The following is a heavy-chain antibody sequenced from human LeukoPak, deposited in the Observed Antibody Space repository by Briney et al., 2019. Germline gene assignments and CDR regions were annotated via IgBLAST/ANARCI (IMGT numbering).Heavy chain of an antibody. Sequence: SETLSLTCTVSGGFISSHYWSWIRQPAGKGLEWIGRIYPSGGTTNYNPSLKSRVTISVDTSKNQFSLKLTSVTAADTAVYYCAKVMTMVVHVFDIWGQGTMVTVSS. J-gene: IGHJ3*02. CDR2: IYPSGGTT. V-gene: IGHV4-4*07. CDR1: GGFISSHY. CDR3: AKVMTMVVHVFDI. D-gene: IGHD4/OR15-4a*01.